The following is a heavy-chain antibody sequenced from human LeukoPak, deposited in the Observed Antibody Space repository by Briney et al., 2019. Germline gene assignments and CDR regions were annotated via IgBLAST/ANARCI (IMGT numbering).Heavy chain of an antibody. CDR2: ISYSGYT. Sequence: SETLSLTCTVSGSSIRSYYWNWIRQAPGKGLEWVGFISYSGYTSYSPSLKSRVAISVDTAKSQFSLRLNSMTAADTAIYYCARGRNDNGGMFFDSWAQGNLVTVSS. CDR1: GSSIRSYY. J-gene: IGHJ4*02. CDR3: ARGRNDNGGMFFDS. V-gene: IGHV4-59*01. D-gene: IGHD4-23*01.